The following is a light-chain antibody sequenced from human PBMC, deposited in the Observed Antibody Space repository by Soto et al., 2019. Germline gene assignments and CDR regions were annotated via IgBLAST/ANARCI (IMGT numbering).Light chain of an antibody. CDR1: QSVSSY. CDR2: GAT. V-gene: IGKV3-11*01. Sequence: EIVWTQSPASLSLCPGERATLSCRASQSVSSYLAWYQQKPGQAPRLLIHGATTRATGIPARFSGSGSGTEFTLTISSLEPEDFALYYCQQRSSWPRTFGQGTKVDIK. J-gene: IGKJ1*01. CDR3: QQRSSWPRT.